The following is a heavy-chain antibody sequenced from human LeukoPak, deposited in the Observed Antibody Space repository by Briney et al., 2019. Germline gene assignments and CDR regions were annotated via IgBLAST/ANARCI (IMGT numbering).Heavy chain of an antibody. D-gene: IGHD3-22*01. V-gene: IGHV3-23*01. CDR2: ISSIGDVT. Sequence: GGSLRLSCAASGFIFSTYAMSWVRQAPGKGLEWVSAISSIGDVTYYVGSVKGRFTISRDNSKNTLYLQMDNLRAEDTAIYYCAKDRPNYYGSNGHYYRRDGDSWGQGALVTVSS. J-gene: IGHJ5*01. CDR3: AKDRPNYYGSNGHYYRRDGDS. CDR1: GFIFSTYA.